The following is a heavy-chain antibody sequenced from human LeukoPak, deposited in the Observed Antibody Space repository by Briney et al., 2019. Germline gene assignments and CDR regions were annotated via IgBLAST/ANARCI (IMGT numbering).Heavy chain of an antibody. J-gene: IGHJ4*02. CDR1: GFTVSSNY. CDR3: ARDWGVAVASPGDY. CDR2: IYSGGST. V-gene: IGHV3-53*01. Sequence: GGSLRLSCAASGFTVSSNYMSWVRQAPGKGLEWVSVIYSGGSTYYADSVKGRFTISRDNSKNTLYLQMNSLRAEDTAVYYCARDWGVAVASPGDYWGQGTLVTVSS. D-gene: IGHD6-19*01.